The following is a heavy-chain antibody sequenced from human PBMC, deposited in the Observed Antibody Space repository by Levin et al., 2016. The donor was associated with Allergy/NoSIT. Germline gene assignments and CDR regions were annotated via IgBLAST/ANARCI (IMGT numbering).Heavy chain of an antibody. CDR2: AYFRGNT. J-gene: IGHJ4*02. CDR1: GGSLRSSTYY. CDR3: ARRTRYCSSISCYDFDS. Sequence: SETLSLTCTISGGSLRSSTYYWGWIRQPPGKGLEWIGSAYFRGNTYYNPSLKSRVTISVDASNIRFPLKLSSVTAADTAIYYCARRTRYCSSISCYDFDSWGRGILVTVSS. V-gene: IGHV4-39*02. D-gene: IGHD2-2*01.